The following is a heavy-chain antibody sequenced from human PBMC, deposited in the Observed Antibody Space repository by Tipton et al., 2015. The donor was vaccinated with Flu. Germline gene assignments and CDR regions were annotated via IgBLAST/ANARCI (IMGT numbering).Heavy chain of an antibody. V-gene: IGHV6-1*01. D-gene: IGHD1-26*01. CDR1: GDTVSNTPAV. J-gene: IGHJ4*02. Sequence: GLVKPSQTLSLTCAVLGDTVSNTPAVWNLIRQSPSRGLEWLGRTYYRSGWYSDYALSVEGRITINPDTSMNQFSLQLNSVHLEDTSVYYCAKGTLEGGFDCWGQDTLFTVSP. CDR2: TYYRSGWYS. CDR3: AKGTLEGGFDC.